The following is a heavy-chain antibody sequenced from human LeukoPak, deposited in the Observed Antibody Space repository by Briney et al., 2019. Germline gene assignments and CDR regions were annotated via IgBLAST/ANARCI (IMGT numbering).Heavy chain of an antibody. D-gene: IGHD3-22*01. Sequence: SQTLSLTCTVSGGSISSGDYYWSWIRQPPGKGLEWIGYIYYSGSTYYNPSLKSRVTISVDTSKNQFSLRLSYVTAADTAVYYCARRNYYDNSGYYLWGQGTLVTVSS. V-gene: IGHV4-30-4*01. CDR3: ARRNYYDNSGYYL. CDR2: IYYSGST. CDR1: GGSISSGDYY. J-gene: IGHJ4*02.